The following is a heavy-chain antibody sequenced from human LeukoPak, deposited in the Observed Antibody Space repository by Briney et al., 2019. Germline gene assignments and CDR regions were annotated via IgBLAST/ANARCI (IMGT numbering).Heavy chain of an antibody. V-gene: IGHV3-7*01. J-gene: IGHJ4*02. CDR3: ASGGWYSVY. CDR1: GFTFSTYW. CDR2: IKDDGSEK. Sequence: PGGSLRLSCAASGFTFSTYWMSWARQVPGKGLEWVAKIKDDGSEKYYVDSVKGRFTISRDNAKNSLYLQMDYLRAEDTAVYFCASGGWYSVYWGQGTLVTVSS. D-gene: IGHD6-19*01.